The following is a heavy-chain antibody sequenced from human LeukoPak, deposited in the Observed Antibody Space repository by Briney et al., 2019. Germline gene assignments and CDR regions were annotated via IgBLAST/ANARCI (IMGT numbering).Heavy chain of an antibody. V-gene: IGHV3-23*01. CDR1: GFTFSSYA. CDR3: AKDKSGVRFRYYFDY. Sequence: GGSLRLSCAASGFTFSSYAMSWVRQAPGKGLEWVSAISGSGGSTYYADSVKGRFTISRDNSKNTLYLQMNSLRAEDTAVYYCAKDKSGVRFRYYFDYWGQGTLVTVSS. J-gene: IGHJ4*02. CDR2: ISGSGGST. D-gene: IGHD3-10*01.